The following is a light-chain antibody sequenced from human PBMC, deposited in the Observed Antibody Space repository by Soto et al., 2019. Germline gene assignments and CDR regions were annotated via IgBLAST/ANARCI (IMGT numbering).Light chain of an antibody. V-gene: IGLV2-14*01. CDR1: SNDVGGYND. Sequence: QSALTQPASVSGSPGQSITISCTGTSNDVGGYNDVSWYQQHPGTATKLIMYEVSNPPSGVSDRFSGSKSGNTASLIISGLLAEDEDDYYCSSFTSRTTVLFGGGTKVTVL. CDR2: EVS. J-gene: IGLJ2*01. CDR3: SSFTSRTTVL.